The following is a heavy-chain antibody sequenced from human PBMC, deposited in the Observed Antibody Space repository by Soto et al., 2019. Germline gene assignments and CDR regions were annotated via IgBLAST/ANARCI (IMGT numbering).Heavy chain of an antibody. CDR1: GYTFTSYA. J-gene: IGHJ4*02. CDR3: ARGGMGVVVPAAWFEPGFDY. V-gene: IGHV1-3*01. Sequence: ASVKVSCKASGYTFTSYAMHWVRQAPGQRLEWMGWINAGNGNTKYSQKFQGRVTITRDTSASTAYMELSSLRSEDTAVYYCARGGMGVVVPAAWFEPGFDYWGQGTLVTVSS. CDR2: INAGNGNT. D-gene: IGHD2-2*01.